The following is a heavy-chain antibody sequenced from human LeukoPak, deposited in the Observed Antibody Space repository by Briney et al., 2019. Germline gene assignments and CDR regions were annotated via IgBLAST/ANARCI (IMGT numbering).Heavy chain of an antibody. D-gene: IGHD3-10*01. J-gene: IGHJ4*02. CDR2: INHSGST. Sequence: SETLSLTCAVYGGSFSGYYWSWIRQPPGKGLEWIGEINHSGSTNYNPSLTSRVTISVDTSKNQFSLKLNSVTAADTAVYYCAREGPFRGLYFDSWGQGTLVTVSS. CDR3: AREGPFRGLYFDS. CDR1: GGSFSGYY. V-gene: IGHV4-34*01.